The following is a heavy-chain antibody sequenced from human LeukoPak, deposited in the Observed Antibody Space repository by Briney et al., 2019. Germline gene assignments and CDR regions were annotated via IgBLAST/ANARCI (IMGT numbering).Heavy chain of an antibody. CDR3: ARHPAGPDTVHYCSSTSCYAFDI. Sequence: SETLSLTCAVYGGSFSNSYWSWIRQPPGKGLEWIGEINHSGSADYNPSLKSRVTISVDTSKNQFSLKLSSVTAADTAVYYCARHPAGPDTVHYCSSTSCYAFDIWGQGTMVTVSS. CDR1: GGSFSNSY. J-gene: IGHJ3*02. CDR2: INHSGSA. D-gene: IGHD2-2*01. V-gene: IGHV4-34*01.